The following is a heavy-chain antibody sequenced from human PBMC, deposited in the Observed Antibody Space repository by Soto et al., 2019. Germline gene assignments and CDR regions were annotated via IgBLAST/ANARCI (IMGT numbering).Heavy chain of an antibody. V-gene: IGHV4-59*01. J-gene: IGHJ6*02. CDR3: ARDRVTGNYHYGMDV. CDR1: GGSISSYY. Sequence: LSLTCTVSGGSISSYYWSWIRQPPGKGLEWIGYIYYSGSTNYNPSLKSRVTISVDTSKNQFSLKLSSVTAADTAVYYCARDRVTGNYHYGMDVWGQGTTVTVSS. D-gene: IGHD3-10*01. CDR2: IYYSGST.